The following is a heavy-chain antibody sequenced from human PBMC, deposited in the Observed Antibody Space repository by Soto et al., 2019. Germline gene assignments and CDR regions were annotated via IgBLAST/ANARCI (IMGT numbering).Heavy chain of an antibody. D-gene: IGHD3-22*01. Sequence: PGESLKISCKGSGYSFTNYWIGWVRQMPGKGLEWMGNIYPGDSDTRYSPSFQGQVTISADKSISTAYLQWSSLKASDTAMYYCARQDGGHYYDTSGYYSSMEVWGQGTTVTVSS. CDR2: IYPGDSDT. J-gene: IGHJ6*02. V-gene: IGHV5-51*01. CDR3: ARQDGGHYYDTSGYYSSMEV. CDR1: GYSFTNYW.